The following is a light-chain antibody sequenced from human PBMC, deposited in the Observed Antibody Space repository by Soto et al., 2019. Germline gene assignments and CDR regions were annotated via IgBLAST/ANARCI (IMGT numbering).Light chain of an antibody. V-gene: IGKV3-15*01. CDR2: GAS. CDR1: QRVRST. Sequence: EIVMTHSPATLSVSPGERPTLSCRASQRVRSTLAWYQQKPGQAPRLLIYGASTRATGIPARFSGSGSGTEFTLTISSLQSEDFAVYYCQQYNNWPWTFGQGTKVEIK. J-gene: IGKJ1*01. CDR3: QQYNNWPWT.